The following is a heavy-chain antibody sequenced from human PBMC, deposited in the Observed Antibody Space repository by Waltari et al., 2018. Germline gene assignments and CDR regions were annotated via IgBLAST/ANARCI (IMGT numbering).Heavy chain of an antibody. D-gene: IGHD2-21*02. J-gene: IGHJ5*02. CDR2: HRSKAYGETT. V-gene: IGHV3-49*03. Sequence: EVQLVESGGGLVQPGRSLRLSCTASGFTFGDYAMSWFRQAPGKGLEWEGLHRSKAYGETTEYAASVKVRFTISRDDSKSNAYLQMNNLKTEDTAVYYCTRDQTAQGPWSQGTLVAVAS. CDR3: TRDQTAQGP. CDR1: GFTFGDYA.